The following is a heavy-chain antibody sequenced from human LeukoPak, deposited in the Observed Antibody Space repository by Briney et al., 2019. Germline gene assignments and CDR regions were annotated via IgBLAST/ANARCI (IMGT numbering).Heavy chain of an antibody. J-gene: IGHJ4*02. Sequence: GGSLRLSCAASGFPFTNYWMIWFRQTPGKGLEWVATIKQDGSEKYYVDSVKGRFTISRDNAKNTLYLQMNSLRAEDTAVYYCAIDRITGIPDYFDYWGQGTLVTVSS. CDR2: IKQDGSEK. V-gene: IGHV3-7*01. CDR3: AIDRITGIPDYFDY. D-gene: IGHD1-14*01. CDR1: GFPFTNYW.